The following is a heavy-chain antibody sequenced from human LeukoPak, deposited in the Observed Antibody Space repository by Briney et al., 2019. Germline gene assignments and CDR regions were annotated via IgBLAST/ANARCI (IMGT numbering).Heavy chain of an antibody. CDR1: RFTFKSYS. CDR2: ISSSSSTI. J-gene: IGHJ5*02. V-gene: IGHV3-48*04. D-gene: IGHD3-9*01. Sequence: PGGPLSLSCTASRFTFKSYSVNWVRQAPGKGLEWVSYISSSSSTIYYADSVKGRFTISRDNAKNSLYLQMNSLRAEGTAVYYCARDPIRYFDWSNNWFDPWGQGTLVTVSS. CDR3: ARDPIRYFDWSNNWFDP.